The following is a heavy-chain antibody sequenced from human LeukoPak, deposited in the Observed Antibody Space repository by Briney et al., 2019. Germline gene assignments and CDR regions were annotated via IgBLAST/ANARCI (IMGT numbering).Heavy chain of an antibody. CDR2: INPNSGGT. CDR1: GYTFTGYY. D-gene: IGHD3-22*01. CDR3: AREGYYDSSGYRFDY. V-gene: IGHV1-2*02. J-gene: IGHJ4*02. Sequence: ASVKVSCKASGYTFTGYYIHWVRQAPGQGLEWMGWINPNSGGTNYAQKFQGRVTMTRDTSISTAYMELSRLRSDDTAVYYCAREGYYDSSGYRFDYWGQGTLVTVSS.